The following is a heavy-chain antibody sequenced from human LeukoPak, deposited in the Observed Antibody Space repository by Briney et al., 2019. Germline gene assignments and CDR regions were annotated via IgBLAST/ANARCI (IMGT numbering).Heavy chain of an antibody. CDR2: IHHSGSS. CDR3: ARGGNRFGGFYFDY. D-gene: IGHD3-10*01. V-gene: IGHV4-31*03. CDR1: ADSLSSGGHY. J-gene: IGHJ4*02. Sequence: SQTLSLTCTVSADSLSSGGHYWAWIRQLPGKGLESIGFIHHSGSSRHDPSLKDRVAISVDASRKQFALRLSSVTAADTAIYYCARGGNRFGGFYFDYWGQGIQVIVSS.